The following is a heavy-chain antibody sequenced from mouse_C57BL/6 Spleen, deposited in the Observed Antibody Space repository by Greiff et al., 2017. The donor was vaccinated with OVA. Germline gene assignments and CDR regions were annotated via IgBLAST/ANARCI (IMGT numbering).Heavy chain of an antibody. CDR3: ARPTGVNWYFDV. CDR2: IYPGDGDT. CDR1: GYAFSSYW. V-gene: IGHV1-80*01. J-gene: IGHJ1*03. Sequence: VKLMESGAELVKPGASVKISCKASGYAFSSYWMNWVKQRPGKGLEWIGQIYPGDGDTNYNGKFKGKATLTADKSSSTAYMQLSSLTSEDSAVYFCARPTGVNWYFDVWGTGTTVTVSS. D-gene: IGHD4-1*02.